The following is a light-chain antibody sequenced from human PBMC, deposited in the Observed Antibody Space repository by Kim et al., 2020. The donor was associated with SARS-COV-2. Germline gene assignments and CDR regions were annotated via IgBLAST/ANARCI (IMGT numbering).Light chain of an antibody. CDR1: SSDVGGYNY. CDR2: DVS. J-gene: IGLJ2*01. Sequence: PGQSITISCTGTSSDVGGYNYVSLYQQHPGKAPKLMIYDVSNRPSGVSNRFSGSKSGNTASLTISGLQAEDEADYYCSSYTSSSTLFGGGTQLTVL. V-gene: IGLV2-14*03. CDR3: SSYTSSSTL.